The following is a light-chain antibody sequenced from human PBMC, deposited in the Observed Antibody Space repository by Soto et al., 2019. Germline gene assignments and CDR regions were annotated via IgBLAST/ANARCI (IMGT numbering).Light chain of an antibody. CDR2: GNS. J-gene: IGLJ1*01. Sequence: QSVLTQPPSVSGAPGQRVTISCTGSSSNIGAGYDVHWYQQLLGTAPKLLIYGNSNRPSGVPDRFSGSKSGTSASLAITGLQAEDEADYYCQSYDSSLYVFGTGTKVTVL. CDR1: SSNIGAGYD. V-gene: IGLV1-40*01. CDR3: QSYDSSLYV.